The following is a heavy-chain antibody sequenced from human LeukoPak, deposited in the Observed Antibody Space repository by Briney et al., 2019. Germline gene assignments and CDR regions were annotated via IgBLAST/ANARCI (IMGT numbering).Heavy chain of an antibody. CDR1: GGSISSTNYY. CDR2: IYHSGST. D-gene: IGHD5-18*01. Sequence: SETLSLTCTVSGGSISSTNYYWGWIRQPPGKGLEWIGSIYHSGSTYYNPSLKSRVTISVDTSKNQFSLKLSSVTAADTAVYYCARGDTAFFDYWGQGTLVTVSS. CDR3: ARGDTAFFDY. J-gene: IGHJ4*02. V-gene: IGHV4-39*07.